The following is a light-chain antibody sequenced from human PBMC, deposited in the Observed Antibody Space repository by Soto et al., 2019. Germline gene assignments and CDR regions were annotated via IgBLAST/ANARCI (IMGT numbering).Light chain of an antibody. Sequence: EIVMTQSPATLSVSPGERATLSCRASQSVWTKLAWYQQKPGQAPRLLIFSASSRATGIPARFSGTGSGIEFTLTINSLQSEDFALYYCQQYDNWPRTFGQGTKVEIK. CDR2: SAS. J-gene: IGKJ1*01. CDR3: QQYDNWPRT. V-gene: IGKV3-15*01. CDR1: QSVWTK.